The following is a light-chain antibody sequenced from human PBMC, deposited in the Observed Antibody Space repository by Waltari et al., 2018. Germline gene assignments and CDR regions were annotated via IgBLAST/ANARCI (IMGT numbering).Light chain of an antibody. Sequence: QAVVTQEPSLTVSPGGTVTLTCSSSTGAVTSGHYPYWFQQKPGQAPRILIYDTSNKHSWTPARFSGSLLGGKAALTLSGAQPEDEAEYYCLLSYSGARVFGGGTKLTVL. CDR1: TGAVTSGHY. V-gene: IGLV7-46*01. CDR2: DTS. CDR3: LLSYSGARV. J-gene: IGLJ2*01.